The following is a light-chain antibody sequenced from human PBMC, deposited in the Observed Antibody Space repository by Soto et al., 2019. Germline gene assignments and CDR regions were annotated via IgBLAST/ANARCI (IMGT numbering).Light chain of an antibody. J-gene: IGLJ2*01. CDR2: DNN. V-gene: IGLV1-51*01. CDR1: SSNIGNNF. CDR3: GTWDSSLSVVI. Sequence: QSVLTQPPSVSAAPGQQVTISCSGRSSNIGNNFVSCYQQLPGTAPRLLIYDNNNRPSGIPDRFSGSQSGTSATLAITGLPTGDEADYFCGTWDSSLSVVIFGGGTKLTVL.